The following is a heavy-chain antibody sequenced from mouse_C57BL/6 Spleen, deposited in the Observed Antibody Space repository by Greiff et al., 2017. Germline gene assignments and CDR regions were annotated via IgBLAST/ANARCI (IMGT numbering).Heavy chain of an antibody. V-gene: IGHV1-18*01. CDR3: ARRRAYYYGSHYFDY. CDR1: GYTFTDYN. Sequence: VQLQQSGPELVKPGASVKIPCKASGYTFTDYNMDWVKQSHGKSLEWIGDINPNNGGTIYNQKFKGKATLTVDKSSSTAYMELRSLTSEDTAVYYCARRRAYYYGSHYFDYWGQGTTLTVSS. CDR2: INPNNGGT. J-gene: IGHJ2*01. D-gene: IGHD1-1*01.